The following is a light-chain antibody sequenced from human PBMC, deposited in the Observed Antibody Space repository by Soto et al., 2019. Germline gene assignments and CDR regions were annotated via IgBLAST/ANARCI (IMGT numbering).Light chain of an antibody. CDR3: CSYAGSSAVL. CDR1: SSDIGSYNL. Sequence: QSVLTQPASVSGSPGQSITISCTGTSSDIGSYNLVSWYQQHPGKAPKLMIYEGSKRPSGVSTRFSGSKSGNTASLTISGLQAEDEADYHCCSYAGSSAVLFGGGTKLTVL. J-gene: IGLJ2*01. V-gene: IGLV2-23*01. CDR2: EGS.